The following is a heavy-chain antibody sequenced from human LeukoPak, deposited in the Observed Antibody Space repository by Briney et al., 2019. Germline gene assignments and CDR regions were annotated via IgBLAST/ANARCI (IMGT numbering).Heavy chain of an antibody. J-gene: IGHJ4*02. CDR3: ATYDSSGYYLVY. CDR2: IYHSGST. Sequence: SQTLSLTCDVSGGSISSGGYYWSWIRQHPGKALEWIGYIYHSGSTYYNPSLKSRLTISVDTSKNQFSLKLSSVTAADTAVYYCATYDSSGYYLVYWGQGTLVTVSS. CDR1: GGSISSGGYY. D-gene: IGHD3-22*01. V-gene: IGHV4-31*11.